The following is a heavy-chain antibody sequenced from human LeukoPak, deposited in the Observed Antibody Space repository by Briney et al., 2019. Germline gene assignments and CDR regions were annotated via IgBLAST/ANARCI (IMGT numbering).Heavy chain of an antibody. Sequence: SETLSLTCTVSGGSISSYYWSWIRQPPGKGLEWIGYIYYSGSTYYNPSLKSRVTISVDTSKNQFSLKLSSVTAADTAVYYCARRMPVTSIDWGQGTLVTVSS. CDR1: GGSISSYY. J-gene: IGHJ4*02. CDR3: ARRMPVTSID. D-gene: IGHD4-11*01. CDR2: IYYSGST. V-gene: IGHV4-59*08.